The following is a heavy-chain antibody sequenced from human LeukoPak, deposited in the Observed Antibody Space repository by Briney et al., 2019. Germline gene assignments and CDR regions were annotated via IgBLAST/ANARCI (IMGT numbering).Heavy chain of an antibody. J-gene: IGHJ5*02. Sequence: PSETLSLTCTVSGDSLSSGSYYWGWIRQPPGKGLEWIGSIYYSGSTSYNPSLKSRVTISVDTSKNQFSLKLSSVTAADTAVYYCARNMTLRDDSSGYTHQWLYPTGQGTLVTVSS. CDR2: IYYSGST. V-gene: IGHV4-39*01. CDR1: GDSLSSGSYY. D-gene: IGHD3-22*01. CDR3: ARNMTLRDDSSGYTHQWLYP.